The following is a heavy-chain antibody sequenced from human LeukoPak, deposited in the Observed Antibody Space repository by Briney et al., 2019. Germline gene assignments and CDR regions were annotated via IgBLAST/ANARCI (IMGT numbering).Heavy chain of an antibody. CDR3: ARCRSILLGYSSSWHQAFYFDY. V-gene: IGHV4-34*01. Sequence: PSETLSLTCAVYGGSFSGYYWSWVRQPPGKGLEWIGEINHSGSTNYNPSLKSRVTISVDTSKNQFSLKLSSVTAADTAVYCCARCRSILLGYSSSWHQAFYFDYWGQGTLVTVSS. J-gene: IGHJ4*02. D-gene: IGHD6-13*01. CDR1: GGSFSGYY. CDR2: INHSGST.